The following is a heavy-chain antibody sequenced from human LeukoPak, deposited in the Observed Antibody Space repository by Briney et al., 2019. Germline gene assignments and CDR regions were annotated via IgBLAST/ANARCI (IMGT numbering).Heavy chain of an antibody. CDR1: GASISSSSYY. V-gene: IGHV4-39*01. D-gene: IGHD3-10*01. Sequence: PSETLSLTCTVSGASISSSSYYWGWIRQPPGKGLEWIGTIYYSVSTYYNPSLKSRLTISVDTSKNQFSLKLNSVTAADTAVYHCARNKYYYGSGNYGVPNWFDPWGQGTLVTVSS. CDR3: ARNKYYYGSGNYGVPNWFDP. J-gene: IGHJ5*02. CDR2: IYYSVST.